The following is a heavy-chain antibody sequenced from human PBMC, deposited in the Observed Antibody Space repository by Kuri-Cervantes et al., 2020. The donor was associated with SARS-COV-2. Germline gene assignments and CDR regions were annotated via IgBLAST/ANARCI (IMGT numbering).Heavy chain of an antibody. V-gene: IGHV4-39*01. CDR2: IYYSGST. J-gene: IGHJ5*02. CDR1: GGSTSSSSYY. Sequence: SETLSLTCTVSGGSTSSSSYYWGWIRQPPGKGLEWIGSIYYSGSTYYNPSLKSRVTISVDTSTNQFSLKLSSGTAALTAVYYCATPMMSSITIFGLVITRNWFDPWGQGTLVTVSS. CDR3: ATPMMSSITIFGLVITRNWFDP. D-gene: IGHD3-3*01.